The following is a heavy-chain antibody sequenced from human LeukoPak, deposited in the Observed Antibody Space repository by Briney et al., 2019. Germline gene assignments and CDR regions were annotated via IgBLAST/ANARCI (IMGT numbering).Heavy chain of an antibody. Sequence: GGSLRLSCAASGFTFSGYWMHWVRQAPGKGLEWVANIKQDGSVKYYVDSVKGRFTISRDNAKNSLFLQMNSLRAEDTAVYYCARYFLRSFDYWGQGTLVTVSS. CDR3: ARYFLRSFDY. J-gene: IGHJ4*02. CDR1: GFTFSGYW. D-gene: IGHD3-16*01. CDR2: IKQDGSVK. V-gene: IGHV3-7*03.